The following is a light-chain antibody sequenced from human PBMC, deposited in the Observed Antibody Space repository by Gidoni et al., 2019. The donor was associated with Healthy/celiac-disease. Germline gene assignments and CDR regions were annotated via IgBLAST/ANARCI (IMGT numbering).Light chain of an antibody. CDR1: QSISSY. CDR3: QQSYSTPRT. J-gene: IGKJ1*01. CDR2: AAS. Sequence: DIQMTQSPSSLSASVGDRVTITCRASQSISSYLNWYQQKPGKAPKLLIYAASSLQSGVPSRFSGSGSGKDFTLTISSQQQEDFATYYCQQSYSTPRTFGQGTKVEIK. V-gene: IGKV1-39*01.